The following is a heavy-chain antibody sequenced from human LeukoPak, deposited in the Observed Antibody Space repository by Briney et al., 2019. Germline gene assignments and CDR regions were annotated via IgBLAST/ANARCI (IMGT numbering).Heavy chain of an antibody. J-gene: IGHJ2*01. D-gene: IGHD4-17*01. V-gene: IGHV3-23*01. CDR1: GFTFSSYA. CDR2: ISGSGGST. CDR3: AKEWTGDYGDSPYWYFDL. Sequence: GGSLRLSCAASGFTFSSYAMSWVRQAPGKGLEWVSAISGSGGSTYYADSVKGRFTIPRDNSKSTLYLQMNSLRAEDTAVYYCAKEWTGDYGDSPYWYFDLWGRGTLVTVSS.